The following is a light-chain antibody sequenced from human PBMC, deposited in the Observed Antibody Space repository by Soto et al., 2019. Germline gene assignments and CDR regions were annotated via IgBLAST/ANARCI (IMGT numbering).Light chain of an antibody. CDR1: TSNIGAGYD. J-gene: IGLJ1*01. Sequence: QSVLTQPPSVSGAPGQRVKIAVTGGTSNIGAGYDVHWYRQSPGTAPKLLLSGHSHRPSGVPDRFSGSKSGTSAFLAITGLQPGDEADYYCSSYTSFSTYVFGTGTKLTVL. CDR3: SSYTSFSTYV. V-gene: IGLV1-40*01. CDR2: GHS.